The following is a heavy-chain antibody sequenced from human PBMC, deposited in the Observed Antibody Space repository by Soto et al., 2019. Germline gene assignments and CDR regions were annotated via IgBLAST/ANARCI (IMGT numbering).Heavy chain of an antibody. CDR2: IDWDDDK. Sequence: SGPTLVNPTQTLTLTCTSSGFSLSTSGMCVSWIRQPPGKALEWLALIDWDDDKYYSTSLKTRLTISKDTSKNQVVLTMTNMDPVDTATYYCARIRGYSGYEYYYGMDVWGQGTTVTAP. J-gene: IGHJ6*02. D-gene: IGHD5-12*01. CDR1: GFSLSTSGMC. V-gene: IGHV2-70*01. CDR3: ARIRGYSGYEYYYGMDV.